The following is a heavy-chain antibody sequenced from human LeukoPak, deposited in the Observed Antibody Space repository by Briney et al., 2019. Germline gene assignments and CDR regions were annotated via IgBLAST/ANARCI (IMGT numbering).Heavy chain of an antibody. CDR1: GFTFSDSY. V-gene: IGHV3-11*04. CDR3: ARVDCSGGSCYPAWDAFDI. J-gene: IGHJ3*02. Sequence: PGGSLRLSCAASGFTFSDSYMSWIRQAPGKGLEWVSYISSSGSTIYYADSVKGRFTISRDNAKNSLYLQMSSLRAEDTAVYYCARVDCSGGSCYPAWDAFDIWGQGTMVTVSS. D-gene: IGHD2-15*01. CDR2: ISSSGSTI.